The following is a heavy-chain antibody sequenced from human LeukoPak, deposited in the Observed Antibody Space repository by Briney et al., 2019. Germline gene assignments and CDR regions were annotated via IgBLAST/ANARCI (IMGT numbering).Heavy chain of an antibody. D-gene: IGHD2-2*01. V-gene: IGHV3-53*01. CDR3: AGQYCSSTSCNGAFDI. Sequence: GGSLRLSCAASGFTVSSNYMSWVRQAPGKGLEWVSIIYRGGNTYYADSVKGRFTISRDNSKNTPYFQMNSLRAEDTAVYYCAGQYCSSTSCNGAFDIWGQGTMVTVSS. CDR1: GFTVSSNY. CDR2: IYRGGNT. J-gene: IGHJ3*02.